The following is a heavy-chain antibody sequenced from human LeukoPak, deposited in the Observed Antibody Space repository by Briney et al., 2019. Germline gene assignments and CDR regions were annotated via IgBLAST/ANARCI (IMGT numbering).Heavy chain of an antibody. CDR1: GFTFSTSG. D-gene: IGHD6-19*01. CDR2: VPFDGIKK. Sequence: PGGSLRPSRAASGFTFSTSGMHWVRQAPVKGLEWVAYVPFDGIKKFYADSVRGRFTISRDNSKNTLYLQLNSLRPDDTAVYYCAKDRPHSSGWGTPADFWGQGTLVTVSS. CDR3: AKDRPHSSGWGTPADF. J-gene: IGHJ4*02. V-gene: IGHV3-30*02.